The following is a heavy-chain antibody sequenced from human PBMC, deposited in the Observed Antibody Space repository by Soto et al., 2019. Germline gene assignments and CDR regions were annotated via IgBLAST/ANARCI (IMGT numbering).Heavy chain of an antibody. V-gene: IGHV3-23*01. CDR1: GFTLSSYA. D-gene: IGHD3-10*01. J-gene: IGHJ6*02. CDR2: ISGSGGIT. CDR3: ARARRGAPYYYTMDL. Sequence: GGSLRLSCIASGFTLSSYAMTWVRQVPGKGLEWVSDISGSGGITYYADSVKGRFTISRDNSKNTLNLQMNSLRADDTAVYYCARARRGAPYYYTMDLWGQGTTVTVSS.